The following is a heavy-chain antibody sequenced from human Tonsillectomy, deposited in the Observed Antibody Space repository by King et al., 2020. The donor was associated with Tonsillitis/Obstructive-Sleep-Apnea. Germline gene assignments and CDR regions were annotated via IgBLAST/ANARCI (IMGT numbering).Heavy chain of an antibody. CDR3: AKFQPTFVFVTPPFDY. CDR2: ISGSGGST. D-gene: IGHD2-15*01. Sequence: VQLVESGGGLVQPGGSLRLSCAASGFTFSSYAMSWVRQAPGKGLEWVSGISGSGGSTYYADSVKGRFTISRDNSKNTLYLQMNSLRADDTAVYYCAKFQPTFVFVTPPFDYWGQGTLVTVSS. J-gene: IGHJ4*02. CDR1: GFTFSSYA. V-gene: IGHV3-23*04.